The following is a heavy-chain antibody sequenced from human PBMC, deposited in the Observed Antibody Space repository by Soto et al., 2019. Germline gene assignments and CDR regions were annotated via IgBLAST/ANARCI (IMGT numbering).Heavy chain of an antibody. Sequence: PGGSLRLSCAASGFTFSTYGMSWVRQAPGKGLEWVSYIDGSGSPIYYAASVKGRFTVCRDIANNSLYLQMNSLRAEDTAVYYCAREGYSRARVPDAFDIWGQGTMVTVSS. V-gene: IGHV3-48*04. CDR1: GFTFSTYG. CDR3: AREGYSRARVPDAFDI. J-gene: IGHJ3*02. D-gene: IGHD6-13*01. CDR2: IDGSGSPI.